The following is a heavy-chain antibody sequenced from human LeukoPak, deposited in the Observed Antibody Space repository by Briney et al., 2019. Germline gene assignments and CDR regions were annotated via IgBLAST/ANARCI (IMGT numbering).Heavy chain of an antibody. CDR3: GRRYSGHDALDI. D-gene: IGHD5-12*01. V-gene: IGHV5-51*01. Sequence: PGESLKISCKGSGYSFTNYWIGWVRQVPGKGLEWMGFTHPGDSDTRYSPSFQGQVTMSADTSITTAYLQWSSLKASDTAMYYCGRRYSGHDALDIWGQGTMVIVSS. CDR2: THPGDSDT. J-gene: IGHJ3*02. CDR1: GYSFTNYW.